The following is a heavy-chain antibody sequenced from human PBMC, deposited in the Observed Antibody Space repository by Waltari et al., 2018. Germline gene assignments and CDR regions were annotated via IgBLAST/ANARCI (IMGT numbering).Heavy chain of an antibody. CDR3: AHLYCSGTTCHLFDY. CDR1: GFSLSTSGVG. V-gene: IGHV2-5*02. Sequence: QITLKESGPTLVKPTQTLTLTCTFSGFSLSTSGVGVGWIRQPPGKALDWLTLIFWDDEKRYSPSLKSRLTITKDTSKNQVVLAMTNMDPADTATYYCAHLYCSGTTCHLFDYWGQGTLVTVSS. CDR2: IFWDDEK. J-gene: IGHJ4*02. D-gene: IGHD2-2*01.